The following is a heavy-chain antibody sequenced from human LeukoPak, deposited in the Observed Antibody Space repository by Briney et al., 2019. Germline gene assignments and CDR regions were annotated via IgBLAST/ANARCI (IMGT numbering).Heavy chain of an antibody. CDR3: ARGLPPRRNYDSSGCYSYYFDY. CDR1: GYSFTNYG. D-gene: IGHD3-22*01. J-gene: IGHJ4*02. Sequence: ASVKVSCKASGYSFTNYGISWVRQAPGQGLEWMGWISAYNANTKYEQKVQGRVTMTTDTSTNTAYMELRSLRSDDTAVYYCARGLPPRRNYDSSGCYSYYFDYWGQGTLVTVSS. V-gene: IGHV1-18*04. CDR2: ISAYNANT.